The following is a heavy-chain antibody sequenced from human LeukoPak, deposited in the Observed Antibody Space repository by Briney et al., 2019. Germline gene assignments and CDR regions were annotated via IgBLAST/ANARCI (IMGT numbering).Heavy chain of an antibody. V-gene: IGHV1-2*02. J-gene: IGHJ4*02. Sequence: ASVKVSCKASGYTFTGYYMHWVRQAPGQRLEWMGWINPNSGGTNYAQKFQGRVTMTRDTSISTAYMELSRLRSDDTAVYYCARESFTFGGADFDYWGQGTLVTVSS. D-gene: IGHD3-16*01. CDR2: INPNSGGT. CDR1: GYTFTGYY. CDR3: ARESFTFGGADFDY.